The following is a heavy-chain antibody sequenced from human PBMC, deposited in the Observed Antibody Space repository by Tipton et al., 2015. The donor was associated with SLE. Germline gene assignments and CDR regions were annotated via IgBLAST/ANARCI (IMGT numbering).Heavy chain of an antibody. CDR3: AGAFGARSASCYSDAFDI. V-gene: IGHV3-21*01. J-gene: IGHJ3*02. CDR1: GLTFSDYK. D-gene: IGHD2-2*01. Sequence: SLRLSCAASGLTFSDYKMNWVRQAPGTRLAWLSSISSRRSYIYYAVTVKARFTISRENAKNSLYLQMNSLRAEDTAVYYCAGAFGARSASCYSDAFDIWGQGTMFTVSS. CDR2: ISSRRSYI.